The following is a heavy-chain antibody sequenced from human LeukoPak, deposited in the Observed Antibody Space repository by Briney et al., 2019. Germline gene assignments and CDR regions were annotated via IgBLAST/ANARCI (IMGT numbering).Heavy chain of an antibody. CDR1: GFTFDDYA. CDR2: INGAGDIT. Sequence: PGGSLKLSCAASGFTFDDYAMHWVRQPPGKRLEWVSLINGAGDITYYADSVKGRFTISRDNSKNSLYLQLNSLRTEDSAFYYCAKGILTVKGWFAPWGQGTLVTVSS. D-gene: IGHD4-17*01. CDR3: AKGILTVKGWFAP. V-gene: IGHV3-43*02. J-gene: IGHJ5*02.